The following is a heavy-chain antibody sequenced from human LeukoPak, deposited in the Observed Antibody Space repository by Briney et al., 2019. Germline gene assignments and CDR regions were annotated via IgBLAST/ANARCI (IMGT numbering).Heavy chain of an antibody. V-gene: IGHV4-30-4*01. CDR3: ARAHPPAFCGGDCFHYYFDY. CDR2: IYYSGST. CDR1: GGSINSGDYY. J-gene: IGHJ4*02. Sequence: SQTLSLTCTVSGGSINSGDYYWSWIRQPPGKGLEWIGYIYYSGSTYYNPSFKSRVTISVDTSKNQFSLKLSSVTAADTAVYYCARAHPPAFCGGDCFHYYFDYWGQGTLVTVSS. D-gene: IGHD2-21*02.